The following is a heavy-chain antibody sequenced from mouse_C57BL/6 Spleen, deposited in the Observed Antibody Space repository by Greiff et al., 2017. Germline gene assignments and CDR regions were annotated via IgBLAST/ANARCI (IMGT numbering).Heavy chain of an antibody. Sequence: VQLQQSGPELVKPGASVKLSCKASGYSFTGYYMHWVKQSHGHILDWIGYIYPYNGVSSYNQKFKGKATLTVDKSSSSAYMALRSLTSEDSAVYYCAGEYDGESFAYWGRGTLVTVSA. CDR3: AGEYDGESFAY. J-gene: IGHJ3*01. D-gene: IGHD2-14*01. V-gene: IGHV1-31*01. CDR1: GYSFTGYY. CDR2: IYPYNGVS.